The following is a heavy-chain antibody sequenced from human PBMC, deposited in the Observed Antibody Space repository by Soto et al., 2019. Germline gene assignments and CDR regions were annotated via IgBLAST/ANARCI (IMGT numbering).Heavy chain of an antibody. CDR2: IYSGGDT. J-gene: IGHJ6*04. D-gene: IGHD3-10*01. CDR1: GFAVRHNY. Sequence: EVQLVESGGGLVQPGGSLRLSCTASGFAVRHNYMTWVRQAPGKGLEWVSLIYSGGDTAYADSVKGRFTISRHTTQNTLYLQMISLRAEAPAGNYCAGKTDSIPSGGDVWGKGTAVTVSS. V-gene: IGHV3-53*04. CDR3: AGKTDSIPSGGDV.